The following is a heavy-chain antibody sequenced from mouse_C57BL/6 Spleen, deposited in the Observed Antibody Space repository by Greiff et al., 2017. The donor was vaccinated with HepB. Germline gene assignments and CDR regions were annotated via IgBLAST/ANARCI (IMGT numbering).Heavy chain of an antibody. CDR3: ASEDYGSSYEFAY. D-gene: IGHD1-1*01. J-gene: IGHJ3*01. CDR1: GYTFTSYG. CDR2: IYPRSGNT. V-gene: IGHV1-81*01. Sequence: VQLQQSGAELARPGASVKLSCKASGYTFTSYGISWVKQRTGQGLEWIGEIYPRSGNTYYNEKFKGKATLTADKSSSTAYMELRSLTSEDSAVYFCASEDYGSSYEFAYWGQGTLVTVSA.